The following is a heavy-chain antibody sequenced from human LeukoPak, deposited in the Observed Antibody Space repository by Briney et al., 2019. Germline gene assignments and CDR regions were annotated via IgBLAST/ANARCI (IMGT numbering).Heavy chain of an antibody. CDR3: ARNGKSASSGWYVSWFDP. D-gene: IGHD6-19*01. V-gene: IGHV1-2*02. CDR2: INPNSGGT. Sequence: GASVKVSCKASGYTFTGYYMHWVRQAPGRGLEWMGWINPNSGGTNYAQKFQGRVTMTRDTSISTAYMELSRLRSDDTAVYYCARNGKSASSGWYVSWFDPWGQGTLVTVSS. CDR1: GYTFTGYY. J-gene: IGHJ5*02.